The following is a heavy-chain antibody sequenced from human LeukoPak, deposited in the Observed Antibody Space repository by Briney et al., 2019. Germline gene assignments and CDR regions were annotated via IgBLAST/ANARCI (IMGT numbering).Heavy chain of an antibody. J-gene: IGHJ4*02. CDR1: GLTFSSYA. D-gene: IGHD6-13*01. CDR3: ARDWDSSSWYQAY. Sequence: GGSLRLSCAASGLTFSSYAMHWVRQAPGKGLEWVAVISYDGSNKYYADSVKGRFTISRDNSKNTLYLQMNSLRAEDTAVYYCARDWDSSSWYQAYWGQGTLVTVSS. V-gene: IGHV3-30-3*01. CDR2: ISYDGSNK.